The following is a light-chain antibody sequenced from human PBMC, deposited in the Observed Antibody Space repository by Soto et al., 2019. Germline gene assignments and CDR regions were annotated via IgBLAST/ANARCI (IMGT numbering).Light chain of an antibody. CDR2: EVS. CDR3: CSYTSTNSRV. Sequence: QSALTQPASTSGSPGQSITISCTGTSNDVGGYNYVSWYQQHPGKAPKLMIFEVSNRPSGVSNRFSGSKSGNTASLTISGLQAEDEAYYYCCSYTSTNSRVFGGGTKLTVL. CDR1: SNDVGGYNY. V-gene: IGLV2-14*01. J-gene: IGLJ3*02.